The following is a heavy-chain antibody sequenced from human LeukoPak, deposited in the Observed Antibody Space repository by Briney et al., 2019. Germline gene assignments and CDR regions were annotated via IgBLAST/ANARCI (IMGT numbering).Heavy chain of an antibody. D-gene: IGHD5-18*01. CDR2: IYTSGST. CDR1: GRSISSGSYY. J-gene: IGHJ5*02. V-gene: IGHV4-61*02. Sequence: SQTLSLTCTVSGRSISSGSYYWSWIRQPAGKGLEWIGRIYTSGSTNYNPSLKSRVTISVDTSKNQFSLKLSSVTAADTAVYYCAREIQTDNWFDPWGQGTLVTVSS. CDR3: AREIQTDNWFDP.